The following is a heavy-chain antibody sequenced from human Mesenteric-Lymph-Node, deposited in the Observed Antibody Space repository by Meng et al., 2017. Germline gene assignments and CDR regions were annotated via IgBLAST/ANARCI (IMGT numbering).Heavy chain of an antibody. D-gene: IGHD2-8*01. CDR2: VSGSGGTT. CDR1: GFTFGMYA. J-gene: IGHJ4*02. CDR3: ATLINYGVGSEPPN. V-gene: IGHV3-23*01. Sequence: GESLKISCAGSGFTFGMYAISWVRHGPGKGLEWVAVVSGSGGTTYYADSVKGRFTISRDNYHNTVSLQMNSLRVEDTALYHCATLINYGVGSEPPNWGQGTAVTVSS.